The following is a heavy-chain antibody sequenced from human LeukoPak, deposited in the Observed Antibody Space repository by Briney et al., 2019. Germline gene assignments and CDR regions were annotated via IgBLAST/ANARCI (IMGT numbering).Heavy chain of an antibody. CDR3: ARAAQRYCSGGSCRPFDY. Sequence: SETLSLTCTVSGGSISSSSYYWGWIRQPPGKGLEWIGSIYYSGSTNYNPSLKSRVTISVDTSKNQFSLKLSSVTAADTAVYYCARAAQRYCSGGSCRPFDYWGQGTLVTVSS. CDR1: GGSISSSSYY. D-gene: IGHD2-15*01. V-gene: IGHV4-39*07. CDR2: IYYSGST. J-gene: IGHJ4*02.